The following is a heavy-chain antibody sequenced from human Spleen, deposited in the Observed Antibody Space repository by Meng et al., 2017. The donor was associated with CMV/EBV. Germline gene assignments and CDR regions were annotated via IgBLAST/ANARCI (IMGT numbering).Heavy chain of an antibody. CDR2: INPDSGGT. Sequence: ASVKVSCKASGYTFTGYYMHWVRQAPGQGLEWMGGINPDSGGTNYGQKFQGRVTMTRDTSISTAYMELSRLRSDDTAVYYCARDPGSSDFDYWGQGTLVTVSS. CDR1: GYTFTGYY. CDR3: ARDPGSSDFDY. D-gene: IGHD6-6*01. V-gene: IGHV1-2*02. J-gene: IGHJ4*02.